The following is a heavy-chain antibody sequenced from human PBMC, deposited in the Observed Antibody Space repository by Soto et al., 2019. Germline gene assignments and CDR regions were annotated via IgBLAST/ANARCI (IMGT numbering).Heavy chain of an antibody. V-gene: IGHV1-8*02. CDR1: GYTFINFD. CDR2: MNPGRGKT. D-gene: IGHD6-13*01. J-gene: IGHJ5*02. Sequence: ASVKVSCKASGYTFINFDFSWVGQAAARGLEWLGWMNPGRGKTGYASQFQGRVAMTRDASTGTSHLELSSLTSDDTAVYYCARMASAGTRNRFDPWGEGTLVTVS. CDR3: ARMASAGTRNRFDP.